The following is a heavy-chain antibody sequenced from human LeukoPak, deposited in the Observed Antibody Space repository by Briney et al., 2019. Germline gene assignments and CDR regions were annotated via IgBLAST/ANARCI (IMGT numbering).Heavy chain of an antibody. D-gene: IGHD4-17*01. CDR2: ISSNGGST. CDR1: GFTFSSYA. V-gene: IGHV3-64D*06. CDR3: VKDPYGDYAPFDY. Sequence: GGSLRLSCSASGFTFSSYAMHWVRQAPGKGLEYVSAISSNGGSTYYADSVKDRFTISRDNSKNTLYLQMSSLRAEDTAVYYCVKDPYGDYAPFDYWGQGTLVTVSS. J-gene: IGHJ4*02.